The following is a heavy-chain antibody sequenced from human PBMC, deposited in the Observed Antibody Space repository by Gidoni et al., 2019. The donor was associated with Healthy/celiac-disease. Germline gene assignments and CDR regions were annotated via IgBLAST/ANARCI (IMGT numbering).Heavy chain of an antibody. J-gene: IGHJ4*02. D-gene: IGHD6-19*01. CDR2: IKQDGSEK. V-gene: IGHV3-7*01. CDR1: GFTFSSYW. CDR3: ARTYSSGWYVWVRADFDY. Sequence: EVQLVESGGGLVQPGGSLRLSCAASGFTFSSYWMSWVRQAPGKGLEWVANIKQDGSEKYYVDSVKGRFTISRDNAKNSLYLQMNSLRAEDTAVYYCARTYSSGWYVWVRADFDYWGQGTLVTVSS.